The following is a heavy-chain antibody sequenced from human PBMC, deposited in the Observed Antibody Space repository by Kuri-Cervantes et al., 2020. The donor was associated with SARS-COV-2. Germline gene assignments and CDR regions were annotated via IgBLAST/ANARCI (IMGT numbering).Heavy chain of an antibody. CDR1: GFTFSDYS. D-gene: IGHD3-3*01. J-gene: IGHJ4*02. Sequence: GGSLRLSCAASGFTFSDYSMNWVRQAPGKGLEWLSSISSSGSYKYYADSVKGRFTISRDNAKNTLYLQMNSLRAEDTAVYYCARDADTIFVVDEFFDYWGQGTLVTVSS. CDR2: ISSSGSYK. V-gene: IGHV3-21*01. CDR3: ARDADTIFVVDEFFDY.